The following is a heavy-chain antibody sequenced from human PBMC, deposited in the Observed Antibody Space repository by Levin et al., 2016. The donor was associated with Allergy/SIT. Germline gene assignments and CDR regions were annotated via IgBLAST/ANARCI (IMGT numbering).Heavy chain of an antibody. CDR2: LYNGDST. V-gene: IGHV3-53*01. CDR3: ARVTGTRWPYYYDFDI. D-gene: IGHD1-1*01. J-gene: IGHJ6*02. CDR1: GFTVNYNF. Sequence: GGSLRLSCVASGFTVNYNFMSWVRQSPQRGLEWVSVLYNGDSTRYADSVKGRFTISRDDSKNTLYLHMTNLRVEDTAVYYCARVTGTRWPYYYDFDIWGQGTTVTVSS.